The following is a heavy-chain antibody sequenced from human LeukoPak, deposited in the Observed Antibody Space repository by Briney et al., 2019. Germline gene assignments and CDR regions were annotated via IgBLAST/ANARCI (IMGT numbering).Heavy chain of an antibody. Sequence: GESLRLSCAASGFTFSNYWMIWVRQAPGKGLEWVGNIKQDGSEKRYADSVRGRSSISRDNAQTSLYLQMNSLRAEDTAVYYCARASDPWLQLTWGQGTLVTVSS. V-gene: IGHV3-7*05. D-gene: IGHD5-24*01. CDR1: GFTFSNYW. CDR3: ARASDPWLQLT. J-gene: IGHJ5*02. CDR2: IKQDGSEK.